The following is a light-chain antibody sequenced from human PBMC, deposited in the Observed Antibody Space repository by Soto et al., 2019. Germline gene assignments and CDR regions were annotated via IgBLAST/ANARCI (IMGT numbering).Light chain of an antibody. J-gene: IGKJ1*01. V-gene: IGKV3-20*01. CDR2: GAS. Sequence: EIVFTQSPGTLSLSPGERATLSCWASQSVSSSYLAWYQPKPGQAPRLLIYGASSRATDIPDRFSGSGSGTDFTLTISRLEPEDFAVYYCHQYGSSPRTFGQGTKVDIK. CDR3: HQYGSSPRT. CDR1: QSVSSSY.